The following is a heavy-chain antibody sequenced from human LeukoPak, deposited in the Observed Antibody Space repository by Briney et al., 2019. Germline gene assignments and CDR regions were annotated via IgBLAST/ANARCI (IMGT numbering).Heavy chain of an antibody. CDR3: ARSPYLTGVGLDP. CDR2: VYYSVTT. V-gene: IGHV4-39*02. J-gene: IGHJ5*02. Sequence: LETLCLSCAVSRGSTGYSGHYSACIRHPPGKGLECIGSVYYSVTTHSNPPLKSRLTISVDTSKNHFSLRLSSVTAADTAIYCCARSPYLTGVGLDPWGQGTLVSVSS. CDR1: RGSTGYSGHY.